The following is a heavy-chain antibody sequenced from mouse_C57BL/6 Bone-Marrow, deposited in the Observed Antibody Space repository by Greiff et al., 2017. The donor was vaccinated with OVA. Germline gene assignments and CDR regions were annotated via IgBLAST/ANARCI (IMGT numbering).Heavy chain of an antibody. V-gene: IGHV1-52*01. CDR2: IDPSDSET. J-gene: IGHJ1*03. D-gene: IGHD3-1*01. Sequence: QVQLQQPGAELVRPGSSVKLSCKASGYTFPSYWMHWVKQRPIQGLEWIGNIDPSDSETHYNQKFKDKATLTVDKSSSTAYMQLSSLTSEDSAVYYCARSGWSDWYFDVWGTGTTVTVSS. CDR1: GYTFPSYW. CDR3: ARSGWSDWYFDV.